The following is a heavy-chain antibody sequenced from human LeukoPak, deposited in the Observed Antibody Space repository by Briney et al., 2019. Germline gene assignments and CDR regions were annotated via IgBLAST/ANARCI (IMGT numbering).Heavy chain of an antibody. Sequence: ASVKVSCKASGYTFTSYYLHWVRQAPGQGLEWMRIINPSAGSTSYAQKFQGRVTLTRDMSTSTVYMEVSSLRSEDTAVYYCERDLRFGELSFLPFDYWGQGTLVTVSS. CDR1: GYTFTSYY. CDR3: ERDLRFGELSFLPFDY. CDR2: INPSAGST. J-gene: IGHJ4*02. V-gene: IGHV1-46*01. D-gene: IGHD3-10*01.